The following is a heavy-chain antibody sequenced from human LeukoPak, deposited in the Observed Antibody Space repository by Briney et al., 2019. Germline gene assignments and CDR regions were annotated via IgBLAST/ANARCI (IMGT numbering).Heavy chain of an antibody. V-gene: IGHV3-53*01. J-gene: IGHJ6*04. Sequence: PGGSLRLSCAASGFAFNTYAMHWVRQAPGKGLEWVSVIYSGGSTYYADSVKGRFTISRDNSKNTLYLQMNSLRAEDTAVYYCARDSEDLDYYYGMDVWGKGTTVTVSS. CDR3: ARDSEDLDYYYGMDV. CDR2: IYSGGST. D-gene: IGHD2-15*01. CDR1: GFAFNTYA.